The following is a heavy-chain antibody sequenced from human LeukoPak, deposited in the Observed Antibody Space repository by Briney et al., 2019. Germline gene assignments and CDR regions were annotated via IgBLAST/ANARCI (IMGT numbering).Heavy chain of an antibody. CDR1: GFTFSSYA. V-gene: IGHV3-53*01. J-gene: IGHJ2*01. CDR2: IYSGGST. D-gene: IGHD4-23*01. Sequence: GGSLRLSCAASGFTFSSYAMSWVRQAPGKGLEWVSVIYSGGSTYYADSVKGRFTISRDNSKNTLYLQMNSLRAEDTAVYYCARAGGNSRAYWYFDLWGRGTLVTVSS. CDR3: ARAGGNSRAYWYFDL.